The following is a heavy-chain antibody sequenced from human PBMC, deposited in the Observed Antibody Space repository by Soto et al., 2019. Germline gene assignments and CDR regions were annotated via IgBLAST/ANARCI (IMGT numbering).Heavy chain of an antibody. Sequence: GGSLRLSCAASGFTFSSYAMHWVRQAPGKGLEWVAVISYDGSNKYYADSVKGRFAISRDNSKNTLYLQMNSLRAEDTAVYYCARDMGYWGQGTLVTVSS. D-gene: IGHD3-10*01. CDR2: ISYDGSNK. CDR1: GFTFSSYA. CDR3: ARDMGY. V-gene: IGHV3-30*09. J-gene: IGHJ4*02.